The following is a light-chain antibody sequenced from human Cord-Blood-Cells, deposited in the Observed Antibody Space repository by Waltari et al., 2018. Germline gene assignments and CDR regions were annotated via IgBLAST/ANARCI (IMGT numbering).Light chain of an antibody. CDR3: QVWDSSSDHWV. CDR1: NIGSNS. V-gene: IGLV3-21*04. J-gene: IGLJ3*02. Sequence: SYVLTQPTSVSVAPGKTARITCGGNNIGSNSVHWYQQKPGQAPVLVIYYDSDRPSGIPERFSGSNSGNTATLTISRVEAGDEADYYCQVWDSSSDHWVFGGGTKLIVL. CDR2: YDS.